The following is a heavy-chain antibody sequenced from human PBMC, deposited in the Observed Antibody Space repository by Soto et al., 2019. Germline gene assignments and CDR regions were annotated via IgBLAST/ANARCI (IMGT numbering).Heavy chain of an antibody. V-gene: IGHV3-48*01. CDR1: GFTFSSYS. J-gene: IGHJ5*02. Sequence: GESLKISCAASGFTFSSYSMNWVRQAPGKGLEWVSYISSSSSTIYYADSVKGRFTISRDNAKNSLYLQMNSLRAEDTAVYYCARNGLDDILTGPGSGWFDPWGQGTLVTVSS. CDR3: ARNGLDDILTGPGSGWFDP. D-gene: IGHD3-9*01. CDR2: ISSSSSTI.